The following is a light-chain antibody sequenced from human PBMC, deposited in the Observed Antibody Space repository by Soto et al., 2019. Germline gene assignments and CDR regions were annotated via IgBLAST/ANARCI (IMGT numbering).Light chain of an antibody. CDR3: QQYGSSPLT. V-gene: IGKV3-20*01. CDR1: QSVSSNY. J-gene: IGKJ4*01. CDR2: RAS. Sequence: EIVLTQSPGTLSLSPGERATLSCRASQSVSSNYFAWYQQKPGQTPKVLIYRASTRATGIPDRFSGSGSGTDFTLTISRLEAEDFAVYYCQQYGSSPLTFGGGTKVDI.